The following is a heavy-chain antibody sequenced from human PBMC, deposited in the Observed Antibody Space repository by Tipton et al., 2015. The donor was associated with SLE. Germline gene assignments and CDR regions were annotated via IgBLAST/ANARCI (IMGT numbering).Heavy chain of an antibody. CDR3: AREDGGQQRLWAFDI. Sequence: GSLRLSCAASGFTFSSYWMSWVRQAPGKGLEWVANIKQDGSEKYYVDSVKGRFTISRDNAKNSLYLQMNSLRAEDTAVYYCAREDGGQQRLWAFDIWGQGTMVTVSS. D-gene: IGHD6-13*01. J-gene: IGHJ3*02. CDR1: GFTFSSYW. CDR2: IKQDGSEK. V-gene: IGHV3-7*01.